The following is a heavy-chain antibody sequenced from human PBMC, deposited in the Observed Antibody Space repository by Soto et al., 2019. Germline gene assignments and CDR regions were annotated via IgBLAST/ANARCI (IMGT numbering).Heavy chain of an antibody. J-gene: IGHJ6*02. D-gene: IGHD3-16*01. CDR1: GYSFTSYW. CDR3: AKGITDTGGYYYYSMDV. CDR2: IYPGDSDT. V-gene: IGHV5-51*01. Sequence: GESLKISCKGSGYSFTSYWIGWVRQMPGQGLEWMGIIYPGDSDTRYSPSFHGQVTISADKSISTAYLQWSSLRAEDTAVYYCAKGITDTGGYYYYSMDVWGQGAAVTVSS.